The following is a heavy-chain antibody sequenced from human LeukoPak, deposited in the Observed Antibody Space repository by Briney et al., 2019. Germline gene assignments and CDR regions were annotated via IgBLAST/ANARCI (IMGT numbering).Heavy chain of an antibody. Sequence: PSQTLSLTCAVSGGSISSGSYYWSWIRQPAGKGLEWIGRIYTSGSTNYNPSLKSRVTISVDTSKNQFSLKLSSVTAADTAVYYCARDKLTWVFDLWGRGTLVTVSS. CDR3: ARDKLTWVFDL. J-gene: IGHJ2*01. V-gene: IGHV4-61*02. D-gene: IGHD7-27*01. CDR1: GGSISSGSYY. CDR2: IYTSGST.